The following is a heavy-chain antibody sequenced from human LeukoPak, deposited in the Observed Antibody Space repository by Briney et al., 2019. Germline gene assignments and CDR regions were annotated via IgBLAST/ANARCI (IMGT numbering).Heavy chain of an antibody. CDR2: ISGSSSYI. J-gene: IGHJ5*02. CDR3: ARDGIINNYPGNWFDP. Sequence: GGSLRLSCAASGFTFSSYSMNWVRHVPGKGLEWVSSISGSSSYIYYADSVKGRFTISRDNAENSLYLQMNSLRAEDTAVYYCARDGIINNYPGNWFDPWGQGTLVTVSS. D-gene: IGHD1-14*01. V-gene: IGHV3-21*01. CDR1: GFTFSSYS.